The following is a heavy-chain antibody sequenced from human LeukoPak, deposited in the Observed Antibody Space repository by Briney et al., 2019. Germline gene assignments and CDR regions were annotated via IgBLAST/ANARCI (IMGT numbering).Heavy chain of an antibody. J-gene: IGHJ5*02. CDR2: IYYSGST. CDR3: ARAATDSSGYYYVKMGHNWFDP. V-gene: IGHV4-30-4*01. CDR1: GGSISSGDYY. Sequence: SETLSLTCTVSGGSISSGDYYWSWIRQPPGKGLEWIGYIYYSGSTYYNPSLKSRVTISVDTSKNQFSLKLSSVTAPDTGVYYCARAATDSSGYYYVKMGHNWFDPWGQGTLVTVSS. D-gene: IGHD3-22*01.